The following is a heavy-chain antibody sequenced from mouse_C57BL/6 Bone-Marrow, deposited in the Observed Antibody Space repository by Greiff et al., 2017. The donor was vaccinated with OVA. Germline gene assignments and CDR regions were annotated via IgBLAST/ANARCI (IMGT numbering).Heavy chain of an antibody. CDR2: IYPGDGDT. CDR1: GYAFSSYW. D-gene: IGHD2-3*01. CDR3: ARRSFDGYYSYYYAMDY. V-gene: IGHV1-80*01. Sequence: QVQLQQSGAELVKPGASVKISCKASGYAFSSYWMNWVKQRPGKGLEWIGQIYPGDGDTNYNGKFKGKATLTADKSSSTAYMQLSSLTSEDSAVYFCARRSFDGYYSYYYAMDYWGQGTSVTVSS. J-gene: IGHJ4*01.